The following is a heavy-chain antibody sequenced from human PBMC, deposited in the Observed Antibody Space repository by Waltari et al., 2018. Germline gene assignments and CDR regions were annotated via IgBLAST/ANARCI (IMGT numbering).Heavy chain of an antibody. CDR3: ARVRDRETAAFDI. CDR1: GGSFSGYY. V-gene: IGHV4-34*01. Sequence: QVQLQQWGAGLLKPSETLSLTCAVYGGSFSGYYWSWIRQPPGKGLEWIGEINHSGSTNYNPSLKSRVTISVDTSKNQFSLKLSSVTAADTAVYYCARVRDRETAAFDIWGQGTMVTVSS. CDR2: INHSGST. J-gene: IGHJ3*02.